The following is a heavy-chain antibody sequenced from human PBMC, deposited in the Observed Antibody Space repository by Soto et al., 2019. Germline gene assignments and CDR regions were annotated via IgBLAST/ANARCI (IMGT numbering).Heavy chain of an antibody. D-gene: IGHD2-2*01. CDR1: GGTFSSYA. Sequence: QVQLVQSGAEVKKPGSSVKVSCKASGGTFSSYAISWVRQAPGQGLEWMGGIIPIFGTANYAQKFQGRVTITADESTSTAYMELSSLRSEDTAVYYCAVGRVVPAARPRYYYYGMDVWGQGTTVTVSS. J-gene: IGHJ6*02. CDR3: AVGRVVPAARPRYYYYGMDV. CDR2: IIPIFGTA. V-gene: IGHV1-69*01.